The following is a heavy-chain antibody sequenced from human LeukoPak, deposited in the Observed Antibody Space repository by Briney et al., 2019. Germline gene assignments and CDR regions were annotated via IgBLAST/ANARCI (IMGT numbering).Heavy chain of an antibody. CDR2: IKQDGSEK. V-gene: IGHV3-7*01. Sequence: PGGSLRLSCAASGFTFSSYWMSWVRQAPGKGLEWVANIKQDGSEKYYVDSVKGRFTISRDNAKNSLSLQMNSLRAEDTAVYYCARVTVAGTYYYYYYMDVWGKGTTVTVSS. CDR3: ARVTVAGTYYYYYYMDV. D-gene: IGHD6-19*01. J-gene: IGHJ6*03. CDR1: GFTFSSYW.